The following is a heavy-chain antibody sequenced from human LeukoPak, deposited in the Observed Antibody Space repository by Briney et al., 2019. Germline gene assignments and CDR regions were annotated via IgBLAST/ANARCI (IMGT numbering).Heavy chain of an antibody. D-gene: IGHD6-19*01. CDR1: GFTFSSYA. Sequence: GGSLRLSCAASGFTFSSYAMSWVRQAPGKGLEWVSAISGSGGSTYYADSVKGRFTISRDNSKNTLYLQMNSLRAEDTAVYYCAKGWRYSSGWYPIVDWGQETLVTVPS. J-gene: IGHJ4*02. V-gene: IGHV3-23*01. CDR3: AKGWRYSSGWYPIVD. CDR2: ISGSGGST.